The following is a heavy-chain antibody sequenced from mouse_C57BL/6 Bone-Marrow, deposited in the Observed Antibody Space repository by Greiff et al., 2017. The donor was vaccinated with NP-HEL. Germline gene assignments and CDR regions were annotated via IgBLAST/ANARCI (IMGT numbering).Heavy chain of an antibody. Sequence: EVQRVEPGPGMVKPSQSLSLTCTVTGYSITSGYDWHWIRHFPGNKLEWMGYISYSGSTNYNPSLKSRISITHDTSKNHYFLNCNSVTTEDTATYYCARAGLGKGYAKDYWGQGTSVTVST. CDR3: ARAGLGKGYAKDY. CDR2: ISYSGST. V-gene: IGHV3-1*01. J-gene: IGHJ4*01. CDR1: GYSITSGYD. D-gene: IGHD4-1*01.